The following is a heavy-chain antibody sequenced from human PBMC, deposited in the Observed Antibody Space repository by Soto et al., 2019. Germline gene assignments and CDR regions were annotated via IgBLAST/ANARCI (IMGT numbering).Heavy chain of an antibody. V-gene: IGHV1-18*01. J-gene: IGHJ4*02. CDR1: GYSFRSFG. D-gene: IGHD3-22*01. Sequence: QVQLVQSGGELRKPGASVKVSCEASGYSFRSFGLNWVRQAPGQGLEWMGWINPYNGNRNYAQKFEDRITMTTDTSTNTVYMELRSLRSDDTAVYYCARDRMRGYDSSGFYSRGQGTVVSASS. CDR2: INPYNGNR. CDR3: ARDRMRGYDSSGFYS.